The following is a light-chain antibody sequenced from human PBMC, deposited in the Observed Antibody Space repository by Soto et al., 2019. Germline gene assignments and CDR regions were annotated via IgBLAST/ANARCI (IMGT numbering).Light chain of an antibody. CDR3: QQRSKWHF. CDR1: QSVSSY. V-gene: IGKV3-11*01. Sequence: EIVLTQSPATLSLSPGERATLSCGASQSVSSYLAWYQQKPGQAPRLLIYDASNRATGIPARFSGSGSGTDFTLTISSLEPEDFAVYYCQQRSKWHFFGGGTKVDIK. J-gene: IGKJ4*01. CDR2: DAS.